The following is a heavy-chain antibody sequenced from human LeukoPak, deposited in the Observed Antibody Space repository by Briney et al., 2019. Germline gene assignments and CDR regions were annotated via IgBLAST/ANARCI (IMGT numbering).Heavy chain of an antibody. CDR2: IYYSGST. CDR1: GGSISSYY. V-gene: IGHV4-39*01. D-gene: IGHD3-9*01. Sequence: PSETLSLTCTVSGGSISSYYWGWIRQPPGKGLEWIGSIYYSGSTYYNPSLKSRVTISVDTSKNQFSLKLSSVTAADTAVYYCASSYDILTGYHLFDYWGQGTLVTVSS. J-gene: IGHJ4*02. CDR3: ASSYDILTGYHLFDY.